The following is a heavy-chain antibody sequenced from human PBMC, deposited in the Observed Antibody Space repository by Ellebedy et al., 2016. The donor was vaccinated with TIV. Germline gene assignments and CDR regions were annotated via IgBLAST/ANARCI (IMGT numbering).Heavy chain of an antibody. J-gene: IGHJ6*03. D-gene: IGHD2-2*01. CDR2: ISSTSSYI. CDR1: GFSFRSYS. V-gene: IGHV3-21*01. CDR3: VPAAKGAYYTFMDV. Sequence: GGSLRLXCARSGFSFRSYSMNWVRQAPGKGLEWVSSISSTSSYIYYADSVRGRFTISRDNAKNSLYLQMNSLRAEDMAVYYCVPAAKGAYYTFMDVWGKGTTVNVSS.